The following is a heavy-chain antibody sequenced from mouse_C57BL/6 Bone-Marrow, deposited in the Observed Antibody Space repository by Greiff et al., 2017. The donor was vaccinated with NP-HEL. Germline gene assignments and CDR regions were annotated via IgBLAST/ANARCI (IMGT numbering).Heavy chain of an antibody. D-gene: IGHD1-1*01. V-gene: IGHV8-12*01. CDR3: ARNKEGFYYYGSSSHYYAMDY. Sequence: QVTLKVSGPGILQSSQTLSLTCSFSGFSLSTSGMGVSWIRQPSGKGLEWLAHIYWDDDKRYNPSLKSRLTISKDTSRNQVFLKITSVDTADTATYYCARNKEGFYYYGSSSHYYAMDYWGQGTSVTVSS. J-gene: IGHJ4*01. CDR1: GFSLSTSGMG. CDR2: IYWDDDK.